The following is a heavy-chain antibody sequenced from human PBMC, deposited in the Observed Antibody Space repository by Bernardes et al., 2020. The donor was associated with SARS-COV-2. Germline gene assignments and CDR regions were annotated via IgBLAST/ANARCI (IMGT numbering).Heavy chain of an antibody. D-gene: IGHD3-22*01. V-gene: IGHV3-30*18. CDR3: AKGRYYYDNSDYSD. Sequence: GWSLRLSCAVSGFTFSSYGLHWVRQAPGKGLKWVSVISYDETDKYYADSVKGRFTISRDNSKNTLYLQMNSLRVEDTAVYYCAKGRYYYDNSDYSDWGQGTLVTVSS. CDR2: ISYDETDK. J-gene: IGHJ4*02. CDR1: GFTFSSYG.